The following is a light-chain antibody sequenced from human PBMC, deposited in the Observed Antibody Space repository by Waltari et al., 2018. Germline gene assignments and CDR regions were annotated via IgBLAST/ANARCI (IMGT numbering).Light chain of an antibody. V-gene: IGLV3-9*01. J-gene: IGLJ1*01. Sequence: SYELTQPLSVSVALGQTARLTRGGNKMGRKNVHRYQQKPGQAPVLVIYRDSLRPSGIPERFSGSNSGNTATLTISRAQVGDEADYYCQVWDSSTYVFGTGTEVTVL. CDR3: QVWDSSTYV. CDR2: RDS. CDR1: KMGRKN.